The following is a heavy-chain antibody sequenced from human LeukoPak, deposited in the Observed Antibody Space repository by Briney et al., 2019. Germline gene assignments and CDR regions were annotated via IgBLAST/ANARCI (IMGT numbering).Heavy chain of an antibody. J-gene: IGHJ4*02. D-gene: IGHD1-7*01. CDR3: ARDGGAGTTPNFDY. Sequence: GGSLRLSCAASGFTFSSYAMSWVRQAPGKGLEWVSAISDSGGSTYYADSVKGRFTISRDNSKNTLYLQMNSLRAEDTAVYYCARDGGAGTTPNFDYWGQGTLVTVSS. CDR1: GFTFSSYA. V-gene: IGHV3-23*01. CDR2: ISDSGGST.